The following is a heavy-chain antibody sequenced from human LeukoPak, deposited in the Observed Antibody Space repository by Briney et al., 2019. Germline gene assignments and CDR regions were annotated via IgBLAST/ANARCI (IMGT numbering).Heavy chain of an antibody. V-gene: IGHV3-53*01. Sequence: PGGSLRLSCAASGFTLSSNYMSWVRQAPGKGLEWGSVIYSGGSTYYADSVKGRFTISRDNSKNTLYLQMNSLRAEDTAVYYCARERDGFYFDYWGQGTLVTVSS. CDR2: IYSGGST. D-gene: IGHD5-24*01. CDR3: ARERDGFYFDY. J-gene: IGHJ4*02. CDR1: GFTLSSNY.